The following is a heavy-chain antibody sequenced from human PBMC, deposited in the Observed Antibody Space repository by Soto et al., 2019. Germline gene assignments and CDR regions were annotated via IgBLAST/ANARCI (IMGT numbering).Heavy chain of an antibody. D-gene: IGHD2-15*01. CDR1: GGSISSYY. V-gene: IGHV4-59*01. CDR2: IYYRGST. CDR3: AREGSGGSDP. J-gene: IGHJ5*02. Sequence: TSETLSLTCTVSGGSISSYYWSWIRQPPWKGLEWKGYIYYRGSTNYNPSLKSRVTIPVDTSKNQFSLTLSSVTAADTAVYYCAREGSGGSDPWGQGTLVTVSS.